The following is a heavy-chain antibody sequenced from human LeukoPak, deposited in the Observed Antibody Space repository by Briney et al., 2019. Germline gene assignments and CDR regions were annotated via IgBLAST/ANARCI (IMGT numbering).Heavy chain of an antibody. V-gene: IGHV4-34*01. Sequence: SGTLSLTCAVYGGSFSGYYWSWIRQPPGKGLEWIGEINHSGSTNHNPSLKSRVTISVDTSKNQFSLKLSSVTAADTAVYYCARANPAVGYDYWGQGTLVTVSS. CDR3: ARANPAVGYDY. CDR2: INHSGST. J-gene: IGHJ4*02. CDR1: GGSFSGYY. D-gene: IGHD6-25*01.